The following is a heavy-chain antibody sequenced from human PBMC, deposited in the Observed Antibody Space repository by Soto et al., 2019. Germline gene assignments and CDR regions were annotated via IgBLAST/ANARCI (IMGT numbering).Heavy chain of an antibody. V-gene: IGHV4-34*01. CDR3: ARRGSSGWNPRANYYYYGMDV. CDR2: INHSGST. CDR1: GGSFSGYY. Sequence: PSETLSLTCAVYGGSFSGYYWSWIRQPPGKGLEWIGEINHSGSTNYNPSLKSRVTISVDTSKNRFSLKLSSVTAADTAVYYCARRGSSGWNPRANYYYYGMDVWGQGTTVTVSS. J-gene: IGHJ6*02. D-gene: IGHD6-19*01.